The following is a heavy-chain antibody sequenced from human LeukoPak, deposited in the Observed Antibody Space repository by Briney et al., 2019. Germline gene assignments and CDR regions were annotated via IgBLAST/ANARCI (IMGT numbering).Heavy chain of an antibody. Sequence: PGRSLRLSCAAPGFTFDDYAMTWVRQAPGKGLEWASGISWNSGSIGYADSVKGRFTISRDNAKNSLYLQMNSLRAEDTALYYCAKDIVLREVVVPAGSFDYWGQGTLVTVSS. CDR2: ISWNSGSI. CDR3: AKDIVLREVVVPAGSFDY. CDR1: GFTFDDYA. D-gene: IGHD2-2*01. J-gene: IGHJ4*02. V-gene: IGHV3-9*01.